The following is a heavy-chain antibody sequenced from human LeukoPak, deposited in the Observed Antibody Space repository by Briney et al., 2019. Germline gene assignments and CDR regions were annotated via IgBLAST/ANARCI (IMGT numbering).Heavy chain of an antibody. J-gene: IGHJ4*02. D-gene: IGHD3-22*01. Sequence: GGSLRLSCAASGFTFRSYAMTWVRQAAGKGLQWVSAISASGGNTYYADSVKGRFTISRDNSKNTLYLQMNSLRAEDTAVYYCAKAELATSYYYDSSGQHDYWGQGTLVTVSS. V-gene: IGHV3-23*01. CDR2: ISASGGNT. CDR1: GFTFRSYA. CDR3: AKAELATSYYYDSSGQHDY.